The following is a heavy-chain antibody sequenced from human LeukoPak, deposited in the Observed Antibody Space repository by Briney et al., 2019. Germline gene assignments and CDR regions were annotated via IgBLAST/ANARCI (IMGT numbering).Heavy chain of an antibody. V-gene: IGHV4-59*01. Sequence: SETLSLTCTVSGDSISSYYWSWIRQPPGKGLEWIGYIYYSGSTNYNPSLKSRVTISVDTSKNQFSLKLSSVTAADTAVYYCARDPPLRYDILTGYSIVGGYDAFDIWGQGTMVTVSS. CDR1: GDSISSYY. CDR3: ARDPPLRYDILTGYSIVGGYDAFDI. CDR2: IYYSGST. D-gene: IGHD3-9*01. J-gene: IGHJ3*02.